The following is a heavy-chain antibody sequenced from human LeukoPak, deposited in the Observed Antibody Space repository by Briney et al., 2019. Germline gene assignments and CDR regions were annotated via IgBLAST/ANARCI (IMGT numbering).Heavy chain of an antibody. Sequence: SETLSLTCTVSGYSISSGYSWGWIRQPPGKGLEWIGSISHSGSTYYNPSLKRRVTISVDTSKNQFSLKLSSVTAADTAVYYCARVGFGEYYYYYYYMDVWGKGTTVTISS. J-gene: IGHJ6*03. V-gene: IGHV4-38-2*02. D-gene: IGHD3-10*01. CDR3: ARVGFGEYYYYYYYMDV. CDR1: GYSISSGYS. CDR2: ISHSGST.